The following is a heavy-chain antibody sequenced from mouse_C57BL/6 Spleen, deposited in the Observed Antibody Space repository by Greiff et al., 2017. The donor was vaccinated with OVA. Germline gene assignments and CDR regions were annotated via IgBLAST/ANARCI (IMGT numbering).Heavy chain of an antibody. J-gene: IGHJ4*01. CDR3: ASAPYYYGSSPSYAMDY. D-gene: IGHD1-1*01. CDR1: GFTFSDYG. CDR2: ISSGSSTI. V-gene: IGHV5-17*01. Sequence: EVMLVESGGGLVKPGGSLKLSCAASGFTFSDYGMHWVRQAPEKGLEWVAYISSGSSTIYYADTVKGRFTISRDNAKNTLFLQMTSLRSEDTAMYYCASAPYYYGSSPSYAMDYWGQGTSVTVSS.